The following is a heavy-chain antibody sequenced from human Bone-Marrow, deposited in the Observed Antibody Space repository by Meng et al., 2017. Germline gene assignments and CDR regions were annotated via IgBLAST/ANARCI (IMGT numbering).Heavy chain of an antibody. Sequence: GGYLRLSCAASGFTFSGYWMSWVRQAPGKGPEWVANIKEDGSTKDYVDSVKGRFTISRDNAKNSLYLQMNSLRAEDTAVYYCVPQLGYSAYASFARWGQGTLVTVSS. CDR1: GFTFSGYW. CDR3: VPQLGYSAYASFAR. V-gene: IGHV3-7*01. J-gene: IGHJ4*02. CDR2: IKEDGSTK. D-gene: IGHD5-12*01.